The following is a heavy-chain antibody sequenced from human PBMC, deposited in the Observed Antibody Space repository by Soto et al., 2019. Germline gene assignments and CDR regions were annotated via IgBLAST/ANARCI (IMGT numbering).Heavy chain of an antibody. Sequence: PGGSPRLSCAASGFTFSSYAMHWVRQAPGKGLEWVAVISYDGSNKYYADSVKGRFTISRDNSKNTLYLQMNSLRAEDTAVYYCARDRWNGVQRGWFDPWGQGTLVTVSS. CDR3: ARDRWNGVQRGWFDP. D-gene: IGHD1-1*01. V-gene: IGHV3-30-3*01. J-gene: IGHJ5*02. CDR1: GFTFSSYA. CDR2: ISYDGSNK.